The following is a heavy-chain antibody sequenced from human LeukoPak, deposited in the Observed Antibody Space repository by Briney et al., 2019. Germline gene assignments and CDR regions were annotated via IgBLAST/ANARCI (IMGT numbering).Heavy chain of an antibody. CDR1: GGSITSSGYY. Sequence: PSETLSLTCTVSGGSITSSGYYWGWVRQPPGKGLEWIASMYYTGSTYYKPSLASRVTMSRDTSTNQLSLTMYSVTAADTADYFCARRSDIWHAFDTWGQGTLVTVSS. CDR2: MYYTGST. J-gene: IGHJ3*02. D-gene: IGHD2-15*01. V-gene: IGHV4-39*01. CDR3: ARRSDIWHAFDT.